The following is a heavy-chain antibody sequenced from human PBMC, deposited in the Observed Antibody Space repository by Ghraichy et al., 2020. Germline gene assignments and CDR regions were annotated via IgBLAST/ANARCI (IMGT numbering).Heavy chain of an antibody. CDR3: ATTARRGSRDY. CDR2: IKPDGREK. J-gene: IGHJ4*02. D-gene: IGHD4-11*01. V-gene: IGHV3-7*01. Sequence: LSLTCAASGFTFRSYYMSWVRQAPGKGLEWVASIKPDGREKYYVDAVKGRFTISRDNAKNSLDLQLSSLRAEDTAVYYCATTARRGSRDYWGQGTLVTVSS. CDR1: GFTFRSYY.